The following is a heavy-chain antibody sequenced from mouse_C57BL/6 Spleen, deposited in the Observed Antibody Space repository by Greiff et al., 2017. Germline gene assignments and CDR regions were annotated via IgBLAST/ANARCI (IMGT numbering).Heavy chain of an antibody. Sequence: VKLQESGPGLVQPSQSLSITCTASGFSLTSYGVHWVRQSPGKGLEWLGVLWRGGSTDYNAAFMSRLSITKDNSKSQVFFKMNSLQADDTAIYYCAKDYSKGAMDYWGQGTSVTVSS. J-gene: IGHJ4*01. CDR3: AKDYSKGAMDY. CDR1: GFSLTSYG. CDR2: LWRGGST. V-gene: IGHV2-5*01. D-gene: IGHD2-5*01.